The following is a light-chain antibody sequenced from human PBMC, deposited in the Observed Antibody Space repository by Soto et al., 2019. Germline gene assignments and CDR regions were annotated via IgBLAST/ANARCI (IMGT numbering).Light chain of an antibody. V-gene: IGLV3-1*01. CDR2: QDS. CDR3: QAWDSSTAYVV. CDR1: KLGDKY. J-gene: IGLJ2*01. Sequence: SYELTQPPSVSVSPGQTASITCSGDKLGDKYACWYQQKPGQSPVLVIYQDSKRPSGIPERFSGSNSGNTATLTISGTQAXXXXXXYCQAWDSSTAYVVFGGGTKLTV.